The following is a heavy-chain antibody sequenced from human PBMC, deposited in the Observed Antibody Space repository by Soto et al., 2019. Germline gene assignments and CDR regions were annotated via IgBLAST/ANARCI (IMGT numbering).Heavy chain of an antibody. J-gene: IGHJ6*02. D-gene: IGHD3-10*01. CDR3: AKAQGIQYYSYGMDV. V-gene: IGHV3-23*01. CDR2: ISGAGGRT. Sequence: SGYLRLSCAASGHTLSNNALTWVRQAPGMGVDWCSAISGAGGRTYYADSVKGRFPVSRENSKKTLYLQMNSLRAEDTAVFYFAKAQGIQYYSYGMDVWGQGTTVTLSS. CDR1: GHTLSNNA.